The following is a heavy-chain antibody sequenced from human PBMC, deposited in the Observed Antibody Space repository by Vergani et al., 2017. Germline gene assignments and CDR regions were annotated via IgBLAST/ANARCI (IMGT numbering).Heavy chain of an antibody. J-gene: IGHJ4*02. V-gene: IGHV4-30-4*08. Sequence: QVQLQESGPGLVKPSQTLSLTCTVSGGSISSGDYYWSWIRQPPGKGLEWIGYIYYSGSTYYNPSLKSRVAISVDTSKNQFSLKLSSVTAADTAVYYCASAGRWSQGYFDYWGQGTLVTVSS. D-gene: IGHD3-10*01. CDR2: IYYSGST. CDR3: ASAGRWSQGYFDY. CDR1: GGSISSGDYY.